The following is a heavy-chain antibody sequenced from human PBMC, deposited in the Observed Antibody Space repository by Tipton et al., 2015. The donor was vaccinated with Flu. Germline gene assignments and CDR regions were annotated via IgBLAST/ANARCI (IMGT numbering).Heavy chain of an antibody. D-gene: IGHD4-23*01. CDR3: ARGGVAYGGSYFDY. CDR2: IYYSGST. V-gene: IGHV4-38-2*02. CDR1: GYFISSGYY. J-gene: IGHJ4*02. Sequence: TLSLTCTVSGYFISSGYYWGWIRQPPGKGLEWIGTIYYSGSTYYNPSLKSRVTMSVDTSKNQFSLTLSSVTAADTAVYYCARGGVAYGGSYFDYWGQVTLVTVSS.